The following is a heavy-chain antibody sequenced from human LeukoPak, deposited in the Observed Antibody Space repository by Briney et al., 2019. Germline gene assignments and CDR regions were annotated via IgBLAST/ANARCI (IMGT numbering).Heavy chain of an antibody. CDR3: ARHIRGYSYGPFDY. Sequence: SETLSLTCTVSGGSISSYYWSWIRHPPGKGLEWIGYIYYSWSTNYNRSLKSRVTISVDTSKNQFSLKLTSVTAADTAVYYCARHIRGYSYGPFDYWGQGSLVTVSS. V-gene: IGHV4-59*08. CDR2: IYYSWST. CDR1: GGSISSYY. D-gene: IGHD5-18*01. J-gene: IGHJ4*02.